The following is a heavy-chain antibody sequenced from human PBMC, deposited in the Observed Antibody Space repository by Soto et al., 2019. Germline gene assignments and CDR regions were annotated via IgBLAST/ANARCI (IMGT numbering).Heavy chain of an antibody. CDR2: ISATGGST. CDR3: AQGFIRPCAGDCTVDT. V-gene: IGHV3-23*01. J-gene: IGHJ5*02. CDR1: GFTFSSYT. D-gene: IGHD2-21*02. Sequence: GGSLRLSCAASGFTFSSYTMSWVRQAPGKGLEWVSGISATGGSTYYADSVKGRFTFSRDNSKNTLYLQMNSLRAEDTAVYYCAQGFIRPCAGDCTVDTWGQGTLVTVSS.